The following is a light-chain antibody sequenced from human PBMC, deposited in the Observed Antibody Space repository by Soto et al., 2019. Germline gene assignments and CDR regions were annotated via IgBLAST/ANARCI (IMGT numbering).Light chain of an antibody. V-gene: IGLV1-40*01. J-gene: IGLJ1*01. CDR3: QSYDRRLTAYV. CDR2: ANK. CDR1: SSNIGAGYE. Sequence: QSVLTQPPSASGTPGQRVTISCSGGSSNIGAGYEVHWYHQIPGTAPKLLVSANKNRPSGVPDRLSASKSGTSASLAITGLQAEDEAHYYCQSYDRRLTAYVFGTGTKLTVL.